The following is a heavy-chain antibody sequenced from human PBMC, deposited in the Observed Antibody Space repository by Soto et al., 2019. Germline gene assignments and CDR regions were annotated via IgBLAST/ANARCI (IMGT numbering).Heavy chain of an antibody. CDR3: ARVAY. CDR2: ISSGSSDT. V-gene: IGHV3-21*02. CDR1: GFTFSRDS. J-gene: IGHJ4*02. Sequence: EVQLVESGGGLVKPGESLRLSCEASGFTFSRDSMNWVRQVPGKGLEWVAAISSGSSDTWYADSVKGRFITSRDNAQNSLFLQMNTMRPEDTAMYYCARVAYCGPGTQVTVSS.